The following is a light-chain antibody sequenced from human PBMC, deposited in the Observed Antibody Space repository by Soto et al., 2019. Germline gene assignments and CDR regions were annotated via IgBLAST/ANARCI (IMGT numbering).Light chain of an antibody. CDR1: QSITSSS. J-gene: IGKJ1*01. Sequence: ENVLTQSPCTLSLSPGERATLSCRASQSITSSSLAWYQQKPGQSPRLLIYGASNRATGLPDRFSGSGSGTDFTLTISRLEPEDFAVYYCQQYGNSLWTFGQGTKV. V-gene: IGKV3-20*01. CDR2: GAS. CDR3: QQYGNSLWT.